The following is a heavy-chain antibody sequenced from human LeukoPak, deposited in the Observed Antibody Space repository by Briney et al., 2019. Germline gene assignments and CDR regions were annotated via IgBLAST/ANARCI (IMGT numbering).Heavy chain of an antibody. CDR3: ARERFPSGSSYYGMDV. J-gene: IGHJ6*02. CDR1: GYAFTSYG. Sequence: APVKVSCKASGYAFTSYGISWVRQAPGQGLEWMGWISAYNGNTNYAPKLQGRVTMTTDTSTSTAYMELRSLRSDDTAVYYCARERFPSGSSYYGMDVWGQGTTVTVSS. CDR2: ISAYNGNT. V-gene: IGHV1-18*01. D-gene: IGHD1-26*01.